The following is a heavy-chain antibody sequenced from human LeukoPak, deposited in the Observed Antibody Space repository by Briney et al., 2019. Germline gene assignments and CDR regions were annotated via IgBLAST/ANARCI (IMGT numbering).Heavy chain of an antibody. J-gene: IGHJ4*02. CDR1: GGSISSGDYY. CDR2: IYYSGST. CDR3: ARGDTAMVLFDY. D-gene: IGHD5-18*01. Sequence: PSETLSLTCTVSGGSISSGDYYWSWIRQPPGKGLEWIGYIYYSGSTYYNPSLKSRVTISVDTSKNQFSLKLSSVTAADTAVYYCARGDTAMVLFDYWGQGTLVTVSS. V-gene: IGHV4-30-4*01.